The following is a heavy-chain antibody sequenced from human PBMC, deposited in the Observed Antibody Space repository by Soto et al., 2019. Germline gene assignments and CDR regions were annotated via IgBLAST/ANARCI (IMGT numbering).Heavy chain of an antibody. CDR3: ARAISGYVT. CDR1: GITYNTYA. V-gene: IGHV1-3*01. Sequence: QVQLVQSGPEMKKPGASVKLSCKASGITYNTYAIHWVRQAPGQGLECMGWINAGNGDTRFSQNFQGRVTLTRDTSASTVYMDLDSLKSEDTGVYYCARAISGYVTWGQGTLVTVSS. J-gene: IGHJ4*02. D-gene: IGHD5-12*01. CDR2: INAGNGDT.